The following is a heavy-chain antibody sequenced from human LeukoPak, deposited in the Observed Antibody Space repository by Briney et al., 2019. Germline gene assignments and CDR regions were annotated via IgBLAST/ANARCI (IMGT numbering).Heavy chain of an antibody. V-gene: IGHV1-2*02. Sequence: ASVKVSCKASGYTFTGYYMHWVRQAPGQGLEWIGWINPNSGGTNYAQKFQGRVTMTRDTSISTAYMELSRLRSDDTAVYYCARGGQLERLYNWFDPWGQGTLVTVSS. J-gene: IGHJ5*02. CDR2: INPNSGGT. CDR1: GYTFTGYY. D-gene: IGHD1-1*01. CDR3: ARGGQLERLYNWFDP.